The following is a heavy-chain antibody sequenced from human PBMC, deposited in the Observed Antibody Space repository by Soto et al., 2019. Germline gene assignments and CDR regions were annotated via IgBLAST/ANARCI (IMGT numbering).Heavy chain of an antibody. CDR1: GGSISSYY. V-gene: IGHV4-59*08. Sequence: PSETLSLTCTVSGGSISSYYWSWIRQPPGKGLEWIGYIYYSGSTNYNPSLKSRVTISVDTSKNQFSLKLSSVTAADTAVYYCARQVAAARPYYFDYWGQGTLVTVSS. D-gene: IGHD6-13*01. CDR2: IYYSGST. J-gene: IGHJ4*02. CDR3: ARQVAAARPYYFDY.